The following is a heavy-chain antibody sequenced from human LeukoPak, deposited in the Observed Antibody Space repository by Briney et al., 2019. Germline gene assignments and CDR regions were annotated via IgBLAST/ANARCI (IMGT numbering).Heavy chain of an antibody. CDR1: GGSISTYY. D-gene: IGHD4-23*01. Sequence: SETLSLTCSVSGGSISTYYWSWIRQPPGKGLEWIGYVYHSGRTNYNPSLKSRVTISADTSKNQFSLKLISVTAADTAIYYCAREDASGGTHLDYWGQGTLVTVSS. V-gene: IGHV4-59*01. J-gene: IGHJ4*02. CDR2: VYHSGRT. CDR3: AREDASGGTHLDY.